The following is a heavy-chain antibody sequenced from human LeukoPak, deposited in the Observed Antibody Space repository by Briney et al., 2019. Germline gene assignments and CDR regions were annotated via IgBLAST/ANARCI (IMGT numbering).Heavy chain of an antibody. V-gene: IGHV4-39*01. D-gene: IGHD6-13*01. Sequence: SETLSLTCTVSGGSINTTSHYWDWIRQPPGTGLEWIGYIYYSGNTYFNPSLKSRVTMSVDTSKNQFSLKVSSVTAADTAVYYCARRIAPAGFHWFDPWGQGILVTVSS. CDR3: ARRIAPAGFHWFDP. CDR1: GGSINTTSHY. CDR2: IYYSGNT. J-gene: IGHJ5*02.